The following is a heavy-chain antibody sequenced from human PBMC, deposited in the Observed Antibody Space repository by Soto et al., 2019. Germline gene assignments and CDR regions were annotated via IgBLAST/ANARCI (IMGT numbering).Heavy chain of an antibody. CDR3: ARAGGTKKPSQLDWFDP. J-gene: IGHJ5*02. V-gene: IGHV4-4*02. D-gene: IGHD3-16*01. Sequence: QVQLQESGPGLVKPSGTLSLTCAVSGGSISSSNWWSWVRQPPGKGLEWIGEIYHSGSTNYNPSLKSRVTISVDKSKNQFSLKLSSVTAADTAVYYCARAGGTKKPSQLDWFDPWGQGTLVTVSS. CDR2: IYHSGST. CDR1: GGSISSSNW.